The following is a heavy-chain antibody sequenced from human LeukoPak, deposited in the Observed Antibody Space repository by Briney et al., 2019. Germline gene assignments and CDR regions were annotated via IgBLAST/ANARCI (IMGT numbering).Heavy chain of an antibody. V-gene: IGHV4-59*01. CDR1: GGSISSYY. CDR2: IYYSGST. CDR3: ATGIPVAGRVPNWFDP. D-gene: IGHD6-19*01. J-gene: IGHJ5*02. Sequence: SETLSLTCTVSGGSISSYYWSWIRQPPGKGLEWIGYIYYSGSTNYNPSLKSRVTISVDTSKNQFSLKLSSVTAADTAVYYCATGIPVAGRVPNWFDPWGQGTLVTVSS.